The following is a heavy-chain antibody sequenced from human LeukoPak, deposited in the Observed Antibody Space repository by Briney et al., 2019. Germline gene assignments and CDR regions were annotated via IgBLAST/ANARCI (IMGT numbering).Heavy chain of an antibody. J-gene: IGHJ6*03. D-gene: IGHD3-16*01. CDR2: ILDRGYST. V-gene: IGHV3-23*01. Sequence: GGSLRLSCAASGFTFSSYAMSWVRQAPGKGLEWVSGILDRGYSTYYANSVKGGFTISRDNSNNTLYLQMNSLRAEDTAVYYCAKLGGHPLHNYYVGVWGKGPTVAVSS. CDR1: GFTFSSYA. CDR3: AKLGGHPLHNYYVGV.